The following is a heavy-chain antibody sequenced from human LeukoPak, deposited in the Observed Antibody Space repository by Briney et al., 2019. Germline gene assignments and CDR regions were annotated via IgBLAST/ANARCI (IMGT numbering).Heavy chain of an antibody. Sequence: PGGSLRLSCAASGFTFSSNNMHWVRQAPGKRLEWVSSITSSSSYAFYADSVKGRFTISRDNAKSSLYLQMNNLRAEDTAVYYCARDPYSGHYGNDYYYYMDVWGKGTTVTISS. V-gene: IGHV3-21*01. CDR1: GFTFSSNN. CDR3: ARDPYSGHYGNDYYYYMDV. J-gene: IGHJ6*03. D-gene: IGHD5-12*01. CDR2: ITSSSSYA.